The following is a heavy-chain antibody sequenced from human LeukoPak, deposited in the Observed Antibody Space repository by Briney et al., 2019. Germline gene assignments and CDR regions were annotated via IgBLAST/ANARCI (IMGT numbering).Heavy chain of an antibody. CDR1: GGSISSYY. D-gene: IGHD1-26*01. V-gene: IGHV4-59*08. J-gene: IGHJ3*02. CDR2: IYYSGST. CDR3: ARPLGQWEPDTFDI. Sequence: SETLSLTCTVSGGSISSYYWSWIRQPPGKGLEWIGYIYYSGSTSYNPSLKSRVTISVDTSKNRFSLKLSSVTAADTAVYYCARPLGQWEPDTFDIWGQGTMATVSS.